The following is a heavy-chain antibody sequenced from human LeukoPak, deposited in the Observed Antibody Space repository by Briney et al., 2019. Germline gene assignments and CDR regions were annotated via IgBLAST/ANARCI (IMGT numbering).Heavy chain of an antibody. CDR3: AKSPHLSGVVPFYFDY. V-gene: IGHV3-30*02. Sequence: GGSLRLSCAASGFTFSIYGMHWVRQAPGKGLEWVAFIRYDGSNKYYADSVKGRFTISRDNSKNTLYLQMNSLRAEDTAVYYCAKSPHLSGVVPFYFDYWGQGTLVTVSS. CDR1: GFTFSIYG. J-gene: IGHJ4*02. D-gene: IGHD3-3*01. CDR2: IRYDGSNK.